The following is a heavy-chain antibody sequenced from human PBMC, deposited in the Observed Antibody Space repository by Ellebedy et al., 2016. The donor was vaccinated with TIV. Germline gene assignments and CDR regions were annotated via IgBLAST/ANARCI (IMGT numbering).Heavy chain of an antibody. V-gene: IGHV3-7*03. D-gene: IGHD1-1*01. CDR2: IKEDGSEK. CDR1: GFTFSNYW. J-gene: IGHJ4*02. CDR3: AGRAYNWNDGSLFDY. Sequence: GESLKISCAASGFTFSNYWMSWVRQAPGKGLEWVANIKEDGSEKNYVASVKGRFTISRDNAKNSLYLQMNSLRAEDTAVYYCAGRAYNWNDGSLFDYWGQGTLVTVSS.